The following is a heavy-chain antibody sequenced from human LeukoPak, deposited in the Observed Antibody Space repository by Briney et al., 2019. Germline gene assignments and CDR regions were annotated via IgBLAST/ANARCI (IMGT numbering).Heavy chain of an antibody. V-gene: IGHV3-30*03. CDR1: GFTFSIYG. D-gene: IGHD6-6*01. CDR2: MANDAKTT. CDR3: AREISSWSNEYYFDY. Sequence: GGSLRLSCAASGFTFSIYGMHWVRQAPGKGLEWVAVMANDAKTTYYADSVKGRFTISRDNSKNTLYLQMNSLRADDTAVYYCAREISSWSNEYYFDYWGQGTLVTVSS. J-gene: IGHJ4*02.